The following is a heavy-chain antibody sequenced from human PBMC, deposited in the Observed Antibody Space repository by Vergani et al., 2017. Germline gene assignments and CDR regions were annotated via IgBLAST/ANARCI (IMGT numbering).Heavy chain of an antibody. CDR1: GFTFSSYW. CDR2: IKQDGSGK. V-gene: IGHV3-7*03. J-gene: IGHJ4*02. D-gene: IGHD3-3*01. Sequence: EVQLVESGGGLVQPGGSLRLSCAASGFTFSSYWMSWVRQAPGKGLEWVANIKQDGSGKYYVDSVKGRFNSSRDNAKNSLYLQMNSLRAEDTSVYYCARVGGYDFWSGYLRRHPAFDYWGQGTLVTVSS. CDR3: ARVGGYDFWSGYLRRHPAFDY.